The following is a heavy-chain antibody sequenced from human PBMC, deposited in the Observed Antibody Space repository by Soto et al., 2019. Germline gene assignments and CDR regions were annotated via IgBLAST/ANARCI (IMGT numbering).Heavy chain of an antibody. V-gene: IGHV3-21*01. CDR3: ARDPPLSMIVVVGVDDF. Sequence: LRLSCAASGFTSTNENMNWVRQAPGKGLEWVSSISSSSTYKNYADSVKGRFTISRDNDNNSLYLQMDGLRAEDTAVYYCARDPPLSMIVVVGVDDFWGQGTLVTVSS. CDR1: GFTSTNEN. D-gene: IGHD3-22*01. CDR2: ISSSSTYK. J-gene: IGHJ4*02.